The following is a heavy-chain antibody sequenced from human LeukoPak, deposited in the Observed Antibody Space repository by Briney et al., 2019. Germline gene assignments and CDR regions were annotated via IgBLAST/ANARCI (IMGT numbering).Heavy chain of an antibody. Sequence: ASVKVSCKASGYTFTSYGISWVRQAPGQGLEWMGWISAYNGNTNYAQKLQGRVTMTTDTSTSTAYMELRSLRSDDTAVYYCARDWDGPGNHGMDVWGQGTTVTVSS. V-gene: IGHV1-18*01. D-gene: IGHD1-14*01. J-gene: IGHJ6*02. CDR2: ISAYNGNT. CDR1: GYTFTSYG. CDR3: ARDWDGPGNHGMDV.